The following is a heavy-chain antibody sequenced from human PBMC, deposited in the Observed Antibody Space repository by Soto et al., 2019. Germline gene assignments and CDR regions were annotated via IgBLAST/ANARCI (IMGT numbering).Heavy chain of an antibody. Sequence: QVQLVESGGGVVQPGRSLRLSCAASGFTFSSYAMHWVRQAPGKGLEWVAVISYDGSNKYYADSVKGRFTISRDNSXXTLYVQMNSLRAEDTAVYYCARELGYCSGGSCLDYWGQGTLVTVSS. CDR3: ARELGYCSGGSCLDY. J-gene: IGHJ4*02. CDR2: ISYDGSNK. CDR1: GFTFSSYA. D-gene: IGHD2-15*01. V-gene: IGHV3-30-3*01.